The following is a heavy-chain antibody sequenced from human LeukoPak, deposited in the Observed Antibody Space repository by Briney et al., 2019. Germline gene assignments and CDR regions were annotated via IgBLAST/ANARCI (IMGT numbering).Heavy chain of an antibody. J-gene: IGHJ3*02. D-gene: IGHD6-6*01. Sequence: ASVKVSCKASGYTFTSYGISWVRQAPGQGLEWMGWIGAYNGNTNYAQKLQGRVTMTTDTSTSTAYMELRSLRSDDTAVYYCAKTYSSSPGDAFDIWGQGTMVTVSS. V-gene: IGHV1-18*01. CDR3: AKTYSSSPGDAFDI. CDR1: GYTFTSYG. CDR2: IGAYNGNT.